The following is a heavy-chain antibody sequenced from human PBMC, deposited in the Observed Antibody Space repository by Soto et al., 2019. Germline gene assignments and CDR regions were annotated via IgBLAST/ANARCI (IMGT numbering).Heavy chain of an antibody. CDR1: SGPSKSHN. D-gene: IGHD3-10*01. J-gene: IGHJ6*01. CDR3: VRQGIGFLHGLVDV. Sequence: QVQVQQSGPGLVKPSETLSLTCTVSSGPSKSHNWGWIRQPPGRGLEWIGYVYDTWSTSYNPSLKSRVTVAADTSTTRISLTLIFVTAADTAVYYCVRQGIGFLHGLVDVWGQGTTVIVSS. CDR2: VYDTWST. V-gene: IGHV4-59*08.